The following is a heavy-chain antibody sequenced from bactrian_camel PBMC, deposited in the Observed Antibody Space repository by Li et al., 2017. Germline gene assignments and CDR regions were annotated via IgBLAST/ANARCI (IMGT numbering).Heavy chain of an antibody. V-gene: IGHV3S55*01. CDR1: GVTFSSWC. CDR2: IGSDGST. Sequence: VQLVESGGGSVQAGGSLRLSCGYSGVTFSSWCMGWFRQAPGKEREGVAAIGSDGSTSYADSVEGRFTISQDNAKNTLYLQMNSLKPEDTAMYYCAAFKATMGRCADFGYWGQGTQVTVS. D-gene: IGHD4*01. J-gene: IGHJ6*01. CDR3: AAFKATMGRCADFGY.